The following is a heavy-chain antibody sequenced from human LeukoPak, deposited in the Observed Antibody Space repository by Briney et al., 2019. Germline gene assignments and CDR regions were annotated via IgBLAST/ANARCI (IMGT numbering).Heavy chain of an antibody. CDR3: ARTGYCSSTSCYLGAFDI. CDR2: INHSGST. Sequence: PSETLSLTCAVYGGSFSGYYWSWIRQPPGKGLEWIGEINHSGSTNYNPSLKRRVTISVDTSKNQFSLKLSSVTAADTAVYYCARTGYCSSTSCYLGAFDIWGQGTMVTVSS. D-gene: IGHD2-2*01. V-gene: IGHV4-34*01. J-gene: IGHJ3*02. CDR1: GGSFSGYY.